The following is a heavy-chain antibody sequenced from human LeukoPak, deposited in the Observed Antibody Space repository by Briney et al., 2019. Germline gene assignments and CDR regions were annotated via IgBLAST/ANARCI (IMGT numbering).Heavy chain of an antibody. CDR1: GDSISSGGYY. CDR2: IYYSGST. D-gene: IGHD5-12*01. V-gene: IGHV4-31*03. Sequence: SEPLSLTCTVSGDSISSGGYYWSWIRQHPGKGLEWIGYIYYSGSTFYNPSLKSRVTISVDTSKNQFSLRLSSVTAADTAVYYCAREPRGGGYSFDYWGQGTLVTVSS. J-gene: IGHJ4*02. CDR3: AREPRGGGYSFDY.